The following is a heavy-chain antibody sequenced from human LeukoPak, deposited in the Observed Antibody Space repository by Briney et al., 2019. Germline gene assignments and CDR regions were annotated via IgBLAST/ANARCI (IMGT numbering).Heavy chain of an antibody. CDR1: GGSISSSSYY. CDR2: IYYSGST. J-gene: IGHJ6*02. CDR3: ARDIRDEGYSYVDGMDV. V-gene: IGHV4-39*07. D-gene: IGHD5-18*01. Sequence: SETLSLTCTVSGGSISSSSYYWGWIRQPPGKGLEWIGSIYYSGSTYYNPSLKSRVTISVDTSKNQFSLKLSSVTAADTAVYYCARDIRDEGYSYVDGMDVWGQGTTVTVSS.